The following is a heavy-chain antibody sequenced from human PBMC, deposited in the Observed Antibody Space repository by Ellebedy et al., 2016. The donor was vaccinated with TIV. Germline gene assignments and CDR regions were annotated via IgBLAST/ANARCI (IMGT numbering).Heavy chain of an antibody. J-gene: IGHJ4*02. CDR3: ARDRRGSYDF. CDR2: ISNTGRT. D-gene: IGHD3-10*01. V-gene: IGHV4-59*01. CDR1: GASISSSY. Sequence: MPSETLSLTCTVSGASISSSYWSWIRQTPGKDLEWIGCISNTGRTNYNPSLQSRVTISVETSRNQFSLTLRSLTAADTAVYYCARDRRGSYDFWGQGTLLAVSS.